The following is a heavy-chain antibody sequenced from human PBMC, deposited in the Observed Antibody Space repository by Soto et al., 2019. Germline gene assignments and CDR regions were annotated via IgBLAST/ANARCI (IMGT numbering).Heavy chain of an antibody. Sequence: EVQLLESGGGLVQPGGSLRLSCAASGFTFSSYAMSWVRQAPGKGLELVSAISGSGGSTYYADSVKGLFTMSRDNSKDMLYRQMSSMTAEATAVYYCAKVRVTRGELPDDSWGQGSMVIFS. CDR1: GFTFSSYA. V-gene: IGHV3-23*01. D-gene: IGHD1-26*01. CDR3: AKVRVTRGELPDDS. CDR2: ISGSGGST. J-gene: IGHJ4*02.